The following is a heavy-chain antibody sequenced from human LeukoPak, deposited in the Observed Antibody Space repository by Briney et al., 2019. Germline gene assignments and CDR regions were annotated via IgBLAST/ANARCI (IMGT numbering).Heavy chain of an antibody. Sequence: ASVKVSCKASGGTFSSYAISWVRQAPGQGLEWMGGIIPIFGTANYAQKLQGRVTITADESTSTAYMELSSLRSEDTAVYYCARESRSSNQMGLFDYWGQGTLVTVSS. V-gene: IGHV1-69*13. J-gene: IGHJ4*02. D-gene: IGHD2-2*01. CDR1: GGTFSSYA. CDR2: IIPIFGTA. CDR3: ARESRSSNQMGLFDY.